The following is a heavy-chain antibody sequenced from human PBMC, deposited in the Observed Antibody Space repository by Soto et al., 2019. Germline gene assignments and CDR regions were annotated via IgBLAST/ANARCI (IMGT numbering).Heavy chain of an antibody. CDR2: MNPNSGNT. D-gene: IGHD3-3*01. V-gene: IGHV1-8*01. Sequence: GASVKVSCKASGYTFTSYDINWVRQATGQGLEWMGWMNPNSGNTGYAQKFQGRVTMTRNTSISTAYMELSSLRSEDTAVYYCARGRRYYDFWSGYSRHYYYYMDVWGKGTTVTVSS. CDR3: ARGRRYYDFWSGYSRHYYYYMDV. J-gene: IGHJ6*03. CDR1: GYTFTSYD.